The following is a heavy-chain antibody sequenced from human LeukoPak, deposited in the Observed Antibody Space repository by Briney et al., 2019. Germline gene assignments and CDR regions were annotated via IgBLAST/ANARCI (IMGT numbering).Heavy chain of an antibody. J-gene: IGHJ5*02. CDR1: GGSISSYY. CDR2: IYTRGST. D-gene: IGHD4-11*01. Sequence: SETLSLTCTVSGGSISSYYWSWIRQPAGKGLEWIGRIYTRGSTNYNPPLKSRVTMSVDTSKNQFSLKLSSVTAADTAVYYCARDFGSDHDYSNYEWFDPWGQGTLVAVSS. V-gene: IGHV4-4*07. CDR3: ARDFGSDHDYSNYEWFDP.